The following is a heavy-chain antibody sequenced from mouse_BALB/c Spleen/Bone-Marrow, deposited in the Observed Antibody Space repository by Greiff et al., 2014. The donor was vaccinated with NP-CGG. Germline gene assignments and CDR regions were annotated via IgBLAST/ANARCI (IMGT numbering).Heavy chain of an antibody. Sequence: EVKLMESGGGLVQPGGSLKLSCAASGFDFSRYWMSWVRQAPGKGLEWIGEINPDSSTINYTPSLKDKFIISRDNAKNTLYLQXXXXXSEDTALYYCARQGYYGYSDYWGQGTTLTVSS. D-gene: IGHD1-2*01. J-gene: IGHJ2*01. CDR2: INPDSSTI. CDR1: GFDFSRYW. CDR3: ARQGYYGYSDY. V-gene: IGHV4-1*02.